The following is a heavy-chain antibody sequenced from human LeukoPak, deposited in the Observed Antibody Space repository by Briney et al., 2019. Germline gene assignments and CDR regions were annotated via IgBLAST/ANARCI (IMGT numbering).Heavy chain of an antibody. D-gene: IGHD1-1*01. CDR2: ISAYSGNT. V-gene: IGHV1-18*01. Sequence: ASVKVSCKASGYTFTTYNINWVRQATGQGLEWMGWISAYSGNTNYAQKVQGRVTMTTDTATSTAYMELRSLTSDDTAVYYCARPFNWNDYFDYWGQGTLVTVSS. CDR3: ARPFNWNDYFDY. CDR1: GYTFTTYN. J-gene: IGHJ4*02.